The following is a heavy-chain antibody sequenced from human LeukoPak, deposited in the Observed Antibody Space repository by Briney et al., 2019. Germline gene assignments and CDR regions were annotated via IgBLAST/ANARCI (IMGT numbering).Heavy chain of an antibody. CDR3: AKDITDIVVSSGLDY. V-gene: IGHV3-9*01. CDR2: ISWNSGSI. CDR1: GFTFDDYA. J-gene: IGHJ4*02. D-gene: IGHD2-15*01. Sequence: GGSLRLSCAASGFTFDDYAMHWVRQAPGKGLEWVSGISWNSGSIVYADSVKGRFTISRDNAKNSLYLQMNSLRAEDTGLYYCAKDITDIVVSSGLDYWGQGTLVTVSS.